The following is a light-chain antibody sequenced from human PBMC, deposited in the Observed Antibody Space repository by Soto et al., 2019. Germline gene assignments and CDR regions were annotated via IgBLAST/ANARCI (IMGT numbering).Light chain of an antibody. Sequence: DIQMTQSPSSLSASVGDRVTIACRASQSISTSLNWYQRKPGKARKLLMYAATSLQSAVTSMFSGSGSGTDFTLTIKHLHPEDFATYYCQQCYSSPYTFGQGTEFESK. V-gene: IGKV1-39*01. CDR2: AAT. J-gene: IGKJ2*01. CDR3: QQCYSSPYT. CDR1: QSISTS.